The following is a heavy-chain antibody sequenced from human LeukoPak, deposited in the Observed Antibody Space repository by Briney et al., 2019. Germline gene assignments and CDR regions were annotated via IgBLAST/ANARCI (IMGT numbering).Heavy chain of an antibody. D-gene: IGHD3-3*01. J-gene: IGHJ4*02. CDR1: GGSFSGYY. Sequence: PSETLSFTCAVYGGSFSGYYWSWIRQPPGKGLEWIGDINRSGSTNYNPSLKSRVTISVDTSKNQFSLKLSSVTAADTAVYYCARVRAQRNDFWSGYSRYYFDYWGQGTLVTVSS. CDR2: INRSGST. V-gene: IGHV4-34*01. CDR3: ARVRAQRNDFWSGYSRYYFDY.